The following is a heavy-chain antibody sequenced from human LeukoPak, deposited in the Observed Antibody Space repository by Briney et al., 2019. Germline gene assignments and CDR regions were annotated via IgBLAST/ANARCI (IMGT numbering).Heavy chain of an antibody. Sequence: SETLSLTCAVYGGSFGGYYWSLIRQPPGKGPEWIGEINHSGSTNYNPSLKSRVTISVDTSKNQFSLRLNSVTAADTAVYYCARASAYSSSSGVNYWGQGTLVTVSS. CDR3: ARASAYSSSSGVNY. D-gene: IGHD6-6*01. J-gene: IGHJ4*02. CDR2: INHSGST. CDR1: GGSFGGYY. V-gene: IGHV4-34*01.